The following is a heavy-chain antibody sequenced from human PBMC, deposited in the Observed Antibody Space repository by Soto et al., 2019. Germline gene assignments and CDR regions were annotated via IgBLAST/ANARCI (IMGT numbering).Heavy chain of an antibody. J-gene: IGHJ4*02. D-gene: IGHD6-13*01. Sequence: GGSLRLSCAASGFTFSSYEMNWVRQAPGKGLEWVSYISSSGSTIYYADSVKGRFTISRDNAKNSLYLQMNSLRAEDTAVYYCAARAYSSSWASPDYWGQGTLVTVSS. V-gene: IGHV3-48*03. CDR1: GFTFSSYE. CDR2: ISSSGSTI. CDR3: AARAYSSSWASPDY.